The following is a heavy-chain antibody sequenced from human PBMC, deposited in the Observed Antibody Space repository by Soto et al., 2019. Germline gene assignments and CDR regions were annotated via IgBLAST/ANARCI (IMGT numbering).Heavy chain of an antibody. CDR3: ARVDYGAYGWYFYL. J-gene: IGHJ2*01. CDR1: GFTVTNKY. V-gene: IGHV3-53*01. Sequence: EVQLVESGGGLIQPGGSLRLSCAASGFTVTNKYMTWVRQAPGKGLEWVSVIYSGGSTSYADSVKGRFTISRDNSKNILYLQMNSLRAEDTAVYYCARVDYGAYGWYFYLWGRGTLVTVSS. D-gene: IGHD4-17*01. CDR2: IYSGGST.